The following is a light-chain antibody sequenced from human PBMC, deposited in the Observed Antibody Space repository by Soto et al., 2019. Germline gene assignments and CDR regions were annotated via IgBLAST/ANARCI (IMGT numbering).Light chain of an antibody. CDR1: QGISNF. J-gene: IGKJ1*01. CDR3: QKSKSAPRT. CDR2: AAS. Sequence: DIQMTQSPSSLSASVGDTVTITCRASQGISNFLAWYQQKPGTVPKLLIYAASTLQSGVPSRFSGSGSGTDFVLTISSLQPEDVATYYCQKSKSAPRTFGQGTKVEI. V-gene: IGKV1-27*01.